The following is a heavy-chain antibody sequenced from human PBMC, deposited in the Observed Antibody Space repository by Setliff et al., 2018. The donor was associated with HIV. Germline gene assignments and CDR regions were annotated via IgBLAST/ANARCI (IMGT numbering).Heavy chain of an antibody. Sequence: SETLSLTCNVSGDSINSATYYWTWIRQPVGKGLDWVGHHNTKWGTNYNPSLKSRASISVDKSRNHFSLKLSGMTAADTGMHYCARSGCHGRSCYSGSVIVYWGQGTLVTVSS. J-gene: IGHJ4*02. CDR3: ARSGCHGRSCYSGSVIVY. CDR1: GDSINSATYY. D-gene: IGHD3-22*01. V-gene: IGHV4-61*09. CDR2: HNTKWGT.